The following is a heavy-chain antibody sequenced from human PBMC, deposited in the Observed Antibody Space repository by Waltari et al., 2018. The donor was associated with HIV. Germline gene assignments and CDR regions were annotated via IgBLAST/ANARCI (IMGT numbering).Heavy chain of an antibody. J-gene: IGHJ4*02. D-gene: IGHD1-26*01. CDR3: TTFEMGSTRNY. CDR2: IRSKSDGGTT. CDR1: GITFKNAW. Sequence: DVQLVESGGGLVKPGGSLRLPCAVSGITFKNAWLSWVRQGPGKGPQWLGHIRSKSDGGTTDYAAPVRGRFTISTDDLNNTMSLEMKSLKVEDTGVYYCTTFEMGSTRNYWGQGTLVTVSS. V-gene: IGHV3-15*01.